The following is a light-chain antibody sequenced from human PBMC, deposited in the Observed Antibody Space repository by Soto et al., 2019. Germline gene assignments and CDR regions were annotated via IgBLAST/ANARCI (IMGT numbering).Light chain of an antibody. J-gene: IGLJ1*01. Sequence: QSVLTQPASVFGSPGQSITFSCTGTSSDVGGYNFVSWYQQHPGKAPKLMIYEVSSRPSGVSNRFSGSKSGNTASLTISGLQPEDEADYYCISYTGSSTSYVFGSGTKVTAL. CDR1: SSDVGGYNF. CDR2: EVS. CDR3: ISYTGSSTSYV. V-gene: IGLV2-14*03.